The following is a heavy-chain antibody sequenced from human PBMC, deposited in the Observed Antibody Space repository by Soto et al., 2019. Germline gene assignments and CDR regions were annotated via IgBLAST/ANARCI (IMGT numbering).Heavy chain of an antibody. J-gene: IGHJ6*02. V-gene: IGHV1-3*01. CDR3: AREWELPPSRSYGLDV. D-gene: IGHD1-26*01. CDR2: ISAGNGNT. Sequence: ASVKVSCKASGYTFTSYAMHWVRQAPGQRLEWMGWISAGNGNTKYAQKFQGRVTMTTDTSTSTAYMELRSLRSDDTAVYYCAREWELPPSRSYGLDVWGQGTTVTVSS. CDR1: GYTFTSYA.